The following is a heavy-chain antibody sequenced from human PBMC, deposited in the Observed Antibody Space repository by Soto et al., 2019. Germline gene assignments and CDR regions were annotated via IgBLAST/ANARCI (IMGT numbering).Heavy chain of an antibody. CDR1: GYIFNKYG. CDR3: ARGRGVVIPAGTPDAFDV. Sequence: GASVKVSCKASGYIFNKYGFNWVRPAPGQGLEWMGRISAFNGYTNFAQKFQGRVTLTTDTSTNTAYMELSSLRSDETAIYYCARGRGVVIPAGTPDAFDVWGQGTMVTVSS. CDR2: ISAFNGYT. D-gene: IGHD2-21*01. J-gene: IGHJ3*01. V-gene: IGHV1-18*01.